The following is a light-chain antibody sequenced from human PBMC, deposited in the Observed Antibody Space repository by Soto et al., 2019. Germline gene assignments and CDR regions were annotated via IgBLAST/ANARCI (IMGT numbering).Light chain of an antibody. CDR3: QQRSNRPLT. Sequence: EVVVTQSPATLSMSPGVRATLSCRASQSVRSNLAWYQQKPGQDPRLLIYDASNRATGIPARFSGSGSGTDFTHTSSSREPEDFAVYDGQQRSNRPLTFGQGTRVEIK. CDR1: QSVRSN. V-gene: IGKV3-11*01. J-gene: IGKJ1*01. CDR2: DAS.